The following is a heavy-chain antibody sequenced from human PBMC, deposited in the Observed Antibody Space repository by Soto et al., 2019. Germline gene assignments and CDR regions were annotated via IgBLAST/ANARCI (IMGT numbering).Heavy chain of an antibody. Sequence: GGSLRLSCAASGFTFSSYWMHWVRQAPGKGLVWVSRINSDGSRTSYADSVKGRFTISRDNAKNTLYLQMNSLRAEDTAVYYCARDSPDIVVVPAARFDYWGQGTLVTVSS. V-gene: IGHV3-74*01. D-gene: IGHD2-2*01. CDR2: INSDGSRT. CDR3: ARDSPDIVVVPAARFDY. J-gene: IGHJ4*02. CDR1: GFTFSSYW.